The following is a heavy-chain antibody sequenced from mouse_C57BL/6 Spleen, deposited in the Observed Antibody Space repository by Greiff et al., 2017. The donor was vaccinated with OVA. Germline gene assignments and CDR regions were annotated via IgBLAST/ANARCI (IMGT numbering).Heavy chain of an antibody. Sequence: VQLQQSGPGLVQPSQSLSITCTVSGFSLTSYGVHWVRQSPGKGLEWLGVIWRGGSTDYNAAFMSRLSITKDNSKSQVFFKMNSLQADDTAIYYCAKNEGYGSSSYAMDYWGQGTSVTVSS. J-gene: IGHJ4*01. V-gene: IGHV2-5*01. CDR3: AKNEGYGSSSYAMDY. CDR2: IWRGGST. D-gene: IGHD1-1*01. CDR1: GFSLTSYG.